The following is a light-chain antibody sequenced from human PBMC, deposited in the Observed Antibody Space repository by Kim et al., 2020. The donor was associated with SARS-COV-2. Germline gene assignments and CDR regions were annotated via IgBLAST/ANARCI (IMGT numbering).Light chain of an antibody. J-gene: IGLJ2*01. V-gene: IGLV3-21*04. CDR2: NDS. CDR1: DIGTKS. Sequence: SYELTQPPSVSLAPGKTATITCGGNDIGTKSVHWYQQKPGQAPVLVIYNDSDRPSGIPERFSGSTSGNTATLTISGAEAGDEADYYCQVWDSRTDHVVFGGGTKLTVL. CDR3: QVWDSRTDHVV.